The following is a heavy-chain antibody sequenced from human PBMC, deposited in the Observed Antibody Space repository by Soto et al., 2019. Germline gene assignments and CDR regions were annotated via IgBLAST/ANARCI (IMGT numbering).Heavy chain of an antibody. J-gene: IGHJ6*03. V-gene: IGHV3-74*01. Sequence: GGSLRLSCAASGFTFNTYWMHWVRQAPGKGLVWVSRVNDDGSSTTYPDSVKGRFTISRDNVKNTLYLQMNSLRAEDTAVYYCARDVYSSSYYMDVWGKGTTVTVSS. CDR3: ARDVYSSSYYMDV. D-gene: IGHD6-6*01. CDR1: GFTFNTYW. CDR2: VNDDGSST.